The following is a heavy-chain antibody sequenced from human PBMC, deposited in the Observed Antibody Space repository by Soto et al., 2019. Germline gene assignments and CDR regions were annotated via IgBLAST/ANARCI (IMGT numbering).Heavy chain of an antibody. CDR1: GGTFSSYA. D-gene: IGHD2-15*01. Sequence: SVKVSSKASGGTFSSYAISWVRQAPGQGLEWMGGIIPIFGTANYAQKFQGRVTITADESTSTAYMELSSLRSEDTAVYYCARVRAPFAVVVVAATYEFDYWGQGTLVTVSS. CDR2: IIPIFGTA. J-gene: IGHJ4*02. CDR3: ARVRAPFAVVVVAATYEFDY. V-gene: IGHV1-69*13.